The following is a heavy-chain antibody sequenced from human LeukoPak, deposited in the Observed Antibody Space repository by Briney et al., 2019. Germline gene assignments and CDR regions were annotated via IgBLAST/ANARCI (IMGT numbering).Heavy chain of an antibody. Sequence: SETLSLTCAVYGGSFSGYYWNWIRQPPGKGLEWIGEINNSGSTNYNPSLKSRVTISRDTSKNQFSLKLSSVTAADTAVYYCARDLAFDWFDPWGQGTLVTVSS. CDR2: INNSGST. CDR1: GGSFSGYY. CDR3: ARDLAFDWFDP. J-gene: IGHJ5*02. V-gene: IGHV4-34*01.